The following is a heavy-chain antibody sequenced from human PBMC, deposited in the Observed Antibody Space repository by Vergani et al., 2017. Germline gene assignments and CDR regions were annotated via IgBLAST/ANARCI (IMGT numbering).Heavy chain of an antibody. CDR3: ARRRWSGYDRFAFDI. CDR1: GYSISSGYY. J-gene: IGHJ3*02. V-gene: IGHV4-38-2*01. CDR2: IYHSGST. Sequence: QVQLQESGPGLVKPSETLSLTCAVSGYSISSGYYWGWIRQPPGKGLEWIGSIYHSGSTYYNPSLKSRVTISVDTSKNQFSLKLSSVTAADTAVYYCARRRWSGYDRFAFDIWGQGTMVTVSS. D-gene: IGHD5-12*01.